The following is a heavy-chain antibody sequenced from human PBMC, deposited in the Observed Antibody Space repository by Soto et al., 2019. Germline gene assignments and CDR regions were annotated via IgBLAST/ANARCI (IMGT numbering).Heavy chain of an antibody. V-gene: IGHV1-69*08. D-gene: IGHD3-3*01. CDR2: AIPLLDAS. J-gene: IGHJ6*04. CDR3: ASGQSQMTQDRMGFYYDGDV. Sequence: QVQLVQSGAEVKKPGSSVRISCAASGATFNDYTFTWVRRAPGQGLEWMGRAIPLLDASNYAEKFQDRVTITADRSTSTYYMELRGLKSEDSVIYYCASGQSQMTQDRMGFYYDGDVWGKGSTVTVSS. CDR1: GATFNDYT.